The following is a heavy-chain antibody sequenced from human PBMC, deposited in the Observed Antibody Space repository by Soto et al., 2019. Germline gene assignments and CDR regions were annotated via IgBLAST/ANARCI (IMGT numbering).Heavy chain of an antibody. V-gene: IGHV3-9*01. D-gene: IGHD2-15*01. J-gene: IGHJ4*02. CDR1: GFTFDDYA. CDR3: AKERRSGFDY. CDR2: IIWNSGSI. Sequence: AGGALRLSCAASGFTFDDYAIHWGRQAPGKGLEWVSGIIWNSGSIGYADSVKGRFTISRDNAKNSLYLQMNSLRAEETALYYCAKERRSGFDYWGQGTLVTVSS.